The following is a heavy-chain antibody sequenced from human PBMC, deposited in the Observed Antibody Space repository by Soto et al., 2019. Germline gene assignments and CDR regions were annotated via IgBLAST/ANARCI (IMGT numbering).Heavy chain of an antibody. CDR2: INPSGGDT. CDR3: ARVIVEIACASGRPRGVGYGKDY. Sequence: ASVKVSCKASGYSLTSYYVHWVRQAPGQGLEWMGMINPSGGDTFYAQKFQGRVAMTRDTSTSTVYMELSSLRSEDTAMFVCARVIVEIACASGRPRGVGYGKDYWG. J-gene: IGHJ4*01. D-gene: IGHD2-15*01. V-gene: IGHV1-46*01. CDR1: GYSLTSYY.